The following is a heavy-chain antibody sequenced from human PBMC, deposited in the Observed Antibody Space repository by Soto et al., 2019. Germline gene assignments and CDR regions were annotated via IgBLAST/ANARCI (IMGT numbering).Heavy chain of an antibody. CDR1: GCTFSSDS. J-gene: IGHJ6*02. CDR3: ARLLGYCSSTSCYLNYYYGMDV. Sequence: GGARRLCCAASGCTFSSDSINWGRQAPGKGREWVSALSSSSSTIYSPDSVKGRFTLSRDNAKTSLYLQMNSLRAEDTAVYYCARLLGYCSSTSCYLNYYYGMDVWGQGTTVTVSS. D-gene: IGHD2-2*01. CDR2: LSSSSSTI. V-gene: IGHV3-21*01.